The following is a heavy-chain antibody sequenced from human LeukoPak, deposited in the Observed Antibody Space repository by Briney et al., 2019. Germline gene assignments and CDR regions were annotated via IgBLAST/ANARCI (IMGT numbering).Heavy chain of an antibody. V-gene: IGHV1-2*02. D-gene: IGHD4-23*01. CDR1: GHTFTGCY. CDR2: INPNSGGT. CDR3: ARDAVDYGGNPYYFDY. J-gene: IGHJ4*02. Sequence: GASVKVSCKASGHTFTGCYMHWVRQAPGQGLEWMGWINPNSGGTNYVQKFQGRVTMTRDTSISTAYMELSRLRSDDTAVYCCARDAVDYGGNPYYFDYWGQGTLVTVS.